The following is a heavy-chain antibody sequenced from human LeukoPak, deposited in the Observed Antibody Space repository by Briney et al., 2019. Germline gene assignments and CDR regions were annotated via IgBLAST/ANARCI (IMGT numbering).Heavy chain of an antibody. Sequence: SETLSLTCTVSGGSISSGSYYWAWIRQPPGKGLEWIGSIYYSGSTHYNPSLKSRVTISVDTSKNEFSLKLTSVTAADTAVYYCARNNTLMMDPSVGEDKGFDYWGQGTLVTVSS. CDR3: ARNNTLMMDPSVGEDKGFDY. J-gene: IGHJ4*02. CDR1: GGSISSGSYY. V-gene: IGHV4-39*01. D-gene: IGHD2-8*01. CDR2: IYYSGST.